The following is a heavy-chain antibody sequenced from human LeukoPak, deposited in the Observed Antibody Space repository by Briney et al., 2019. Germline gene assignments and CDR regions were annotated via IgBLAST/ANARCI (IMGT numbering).Heavy chain of an antibody. CDR3: AKAPSGWYGGFDY. CDR1: GFTFGSYA. CDR2: ISGSGGST. Sequence: GGSLRLSCAASGFTFGSYAMSWVRQAPGKGLEWVSAISGSGGSTYYADSVKGRFTISRDNSKNTLYLQMNSLRAEDTAVYYCAKAPSGWYGGFDYWGQGTLVTVSS. V-gene: IGHV3-23*01. D-gene: IGHD6-19*01. J-gene: IGHJ4*02.